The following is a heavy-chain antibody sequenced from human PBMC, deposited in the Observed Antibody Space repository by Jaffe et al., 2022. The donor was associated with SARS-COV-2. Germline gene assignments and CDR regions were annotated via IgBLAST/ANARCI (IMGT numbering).Heavy chain of an antibody. CDR1: GFTFSSYA. CDR3: AREGLLVASGDYYYYMAV. V-gene: IGHV3-30*04. D-gene: IGHD5-12*01. Sequence: QVQLVESGGGVVQPGKSLRLSCAASGFTFSSYAIYWVRQAPGKGLEWMAVISEDGSNKKYADSVKGRFTISRDNSKNTVFLQMNSLRAEDTAVYYCAREGLLVASGDYYYYMAVWGEGTTVTVSS. CDR2: ISEDGSNK. J-gene: IGHJ6*03.